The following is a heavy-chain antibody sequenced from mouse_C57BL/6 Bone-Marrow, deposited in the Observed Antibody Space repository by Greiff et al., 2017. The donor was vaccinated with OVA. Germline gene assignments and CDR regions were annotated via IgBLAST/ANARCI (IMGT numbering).Heavy chain of an antibody. CDR3: TRDGYYYWYFDV. V-gene: IGHV5-9-1*02. CDR1: GFTFSSYA. CDR2: ISSGGDYI. D-gene: IGHD2-3*01. Sequence: EVKLMESGEGLVKPGGSLKLSCAASGFTFSSYAMSWVRQTPEKRLEWVAYISSGGDYIYYADTVTGRFTISRDNARNTLYLQMSSLKSEDTAMYYCTRDGYYYWYFDVWGTGTTVTVSS. J-gene: IGHJ1*03.